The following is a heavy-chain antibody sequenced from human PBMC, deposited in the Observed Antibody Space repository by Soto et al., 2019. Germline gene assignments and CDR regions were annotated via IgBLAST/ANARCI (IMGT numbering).Heavy chain of an antibody. Sequence: SETLSLTCTVSGDSINSADYYWSWLRQPPGKGLEWIGYIYYSRSDYYNPSLGRRATITIDTSRNQFSLNLMSVTAADTAVYYCARVVPFYDSSGYSFYYFDYWGQGALVTVYS. CDR2: IYYSRSD. D-gene: IGHD3-22*01. CDR1: GDSINSADYY. CDR3: ARVVPFYDSSGYSFYYFDY. V-gene: IGHV4-30-4*01. J-gene: IGHJ4*02.